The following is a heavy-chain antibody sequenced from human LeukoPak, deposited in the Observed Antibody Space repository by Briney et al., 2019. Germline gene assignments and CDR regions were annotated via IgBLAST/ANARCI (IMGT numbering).Heavy chain of an antibody. D-gene: IGHD3-10*01. J-gene: IGHJ4*02. CDR2: INPNSGGT. V-gene: IGHV1-2*03. CDR1: GYTFTSYD. Sequence: LGASVKVSCKASGYTFTSYDINWVRQATGQGLEWMGWINPNSGGTNYAQKFQGRVTMTRDTSISTAYMELSRLRSDDTAVYYCASRGVRGVRDPYYFDYWGQGTPVTVSS. CDR3: ASRGVRGVRDPYYFDY.